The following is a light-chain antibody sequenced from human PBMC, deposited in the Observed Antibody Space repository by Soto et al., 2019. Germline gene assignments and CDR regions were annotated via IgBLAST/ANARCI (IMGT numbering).Light chain of an antibody. J-gene: IGKJ1*01. V-gene: IGKV3-20*01. CDR1: PPFSSSY. CDR2: GVS. Sequence: EIVLTQSPGTLSLSPGERATLSCRASPPFSSSYLAWYQQRRGQAPRLLIYGVSNRATGIPDRFSGSRSGPDFILTITRLEPEDFAVYYCQQYDNSRTFGQGTRV. CDR3: QQYDNSRT.